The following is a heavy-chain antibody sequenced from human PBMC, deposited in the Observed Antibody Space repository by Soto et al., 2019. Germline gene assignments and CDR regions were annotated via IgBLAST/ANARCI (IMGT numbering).Heavy chain of an antibody. V-gene: IGHV4-31*02. Sequence: SETLSLTXTVSGGSISSGGYYWSWIRQHPGKGLEWIGYIYYSGSTYYNPSLKSRVTISVDTSKNQFSLKLSSVTAADTAVYYCARESAYSSSRYWFDPWGQGTLVTVSS. D-gene: IGHD6-13*01. CDR3: ARESAYSSSRYWFDP. CDR2: IYYSGST. CDR1: GGSISSGGYY. J-gene: IGHJ5*02.